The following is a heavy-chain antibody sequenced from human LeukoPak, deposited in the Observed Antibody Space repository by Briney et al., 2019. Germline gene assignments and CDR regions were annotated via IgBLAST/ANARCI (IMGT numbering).Heavy chain of an antibody. J-gene: IGHJ4*02. CDR3: ARGTKYDYNSHFDY. Sequence: GGSLRLSCAASGFIFSSYWMSWVRQAPGKGLEWVSSISSSSSYIYYADSVKGRFTISRDNAKNSLYLQMNSLRAEDTAVYYCARGTKYDYNSHFDYWGQGTLVTVSS. V-gene: IGHV3-21*01. D-gene: IGHD5-24*01. CDR1: GFIFSSYW. CDR2: ISSSSSYI.